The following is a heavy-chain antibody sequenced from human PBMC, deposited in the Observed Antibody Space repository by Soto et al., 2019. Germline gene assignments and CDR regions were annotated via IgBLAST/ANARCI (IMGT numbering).Heavy chain of an antibody. Sequence: PSETLSLTCAVSGVSISSGGYSWSWIRQPPGKGLEWIGYIYHSGSTYYNPSLKSRVTISVDRSKNQFSLKLSSVTAADTAMYYCARLRRGVLLDAFDIWGQGTMVTVSS. V-gene: IGHV4-30-2*01. CDR1: GVSISSGGYS. CDR2: IYHSGST. J-gene: IGHJ3*02. CDR3: ARLRRGVLLDAFDI. D-gene: IGHD3-10*01.